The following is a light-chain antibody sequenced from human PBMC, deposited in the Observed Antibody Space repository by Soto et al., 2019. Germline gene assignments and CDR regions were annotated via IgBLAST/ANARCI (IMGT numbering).Light chain of an antibody. CDR1: QGISSW. J-gene: IGKJ1*01. CDR3: QHYNSYSEA. CDR2: KAS. Sequence: DIHMTQSPSSLSASVLYIVTITCXASQGISSWLAWYQQKPGKAPKLLIYKASTLKSGVPSRFSGSGSGTEFTLTISSLQPDDFATYYCQHYNSYSEAFGQGTKVDIK. V-gene: IGKV1-5*03.